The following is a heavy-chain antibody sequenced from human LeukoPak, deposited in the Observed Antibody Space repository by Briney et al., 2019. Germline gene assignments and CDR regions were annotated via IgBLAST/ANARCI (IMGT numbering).Heavy chain of an antibody. CDR1: GFTFGDYA. J-gene: IGHJ3*02. Sequence: GGSLRLSCTASGFTFGDYAMSWVRQAPGKGLEWVGFIRSKAYGGTTEYAASVKGRFTISRDDSKNTLYLQMNSLKTEDTAVYYCTTDSAAAGTGRSGFDAFDIWGQGTMVTVSS. V-gene: IGHV3-49*04. CDR3: TTDSAAAGTGRSGFDAFDI. D-gene: IGHD6-13*01. CDR2: IRSKAYGGTT.